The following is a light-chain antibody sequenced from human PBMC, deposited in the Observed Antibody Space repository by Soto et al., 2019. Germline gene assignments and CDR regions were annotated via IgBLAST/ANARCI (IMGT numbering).Light chain of an antibody. Sequence: DIQLTQSPSFLSASVGDRVTITCRASQGISSYLAWYQQKPGKAPKLLIYAASTLQSGVPSRFSGSGSGTEFTLTINSLHPEDSATYSCHQVNSYRFTCGPGTKVDIK. J-gene: IGKJ3*01. CDR1: QGISSY. CDR2: AAS. CDR3: HQVNSYRFT. V-gene: IGKV1-9*01.